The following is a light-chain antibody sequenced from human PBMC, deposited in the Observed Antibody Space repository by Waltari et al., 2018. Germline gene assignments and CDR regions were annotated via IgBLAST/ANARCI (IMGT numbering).Light chain of an antibody. CDR3: QQRSNWPT. CDR1: QSVNSY. V-gene: IGKV3-11*01. Sequence: EIVLTQSPATRSLSPGERDTLSCRASQSVNSYLAWYQQKPGQAPRLLIYDASNRATGIPARFSGSGSGTDFTLTISSLEPEDFAVYYCQQRSNWPTFGGGTKVEIK. CDR2: DAS. J-gene: IGKJ4*01.